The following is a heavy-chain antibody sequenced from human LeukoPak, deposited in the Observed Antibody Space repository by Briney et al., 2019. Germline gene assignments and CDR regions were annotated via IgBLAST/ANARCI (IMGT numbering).Heavy chain of an antibody. Sequence: PGGSLRLSCAASELSFSRYEMHWVGKSPGKGLEWVSCISTSSRTIYYADSVKGRFTISRDNGKNALYLQMNSLRAEDTAVYYCSRDMGTGTDAFDFWGQGTLVTVSS. J-gene: IGHJ3*01. CDR2: ISTSSRTI. D-gene: IGHD3/OR15-3a*01. CDR3: SRDMGTGTDAFDF. CDR1: ELSFSRYE. V-gene: IGHV3-48*03.